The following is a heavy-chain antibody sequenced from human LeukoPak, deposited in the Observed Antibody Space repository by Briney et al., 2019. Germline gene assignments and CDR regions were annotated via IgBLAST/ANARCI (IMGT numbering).Heavy chain of an antibody. CDR3: ATAATTRDYYYYYMDV. CDR2: MNPNSGNT. V-gene: IGHV1-8*01. D-gene: IGHD1-14*01. CDR1: GYTFTSYD. Sequence: GASVKVSCKASGYTFTSYDINWVRQATGQGLEWMGWMNPNSGNTGYAQKLQGRVTMTRNTSISTAYMELSSLRSEDTAVYYCATAATTRDYYYYYMDVWGKGTTVTISS. J-gene: IGHJ6*03.